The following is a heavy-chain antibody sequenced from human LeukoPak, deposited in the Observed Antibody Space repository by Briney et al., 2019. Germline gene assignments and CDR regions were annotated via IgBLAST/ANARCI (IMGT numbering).Heavy chain of an antibody. CDR2: INPNSGGT. D-gene: IGHD1-26*01. Sequence: GASVKVSCKASGYTFTGYYMHWVRQAPGQGLEWMGWINPNSGGTNYAQKLQGRVTMTTDTSTSTVYRELRSLRSDDTAVYYCARGLVGATYFDYWGQGTLVTVSS. CDR1: GYTFTGYY. CDR3: ARGLVGATYFDY. J-gene: IGHJ4*02. V-gene: IGHV1-2*02.